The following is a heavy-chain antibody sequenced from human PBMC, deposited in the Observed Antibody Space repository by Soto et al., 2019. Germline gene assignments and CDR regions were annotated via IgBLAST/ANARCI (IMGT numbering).Heavy chain of an antibody. CDR2: IYPGDSDT. V-gene: IGHV5-51*01. J-gene: IGHJ3*02. CDR3: ARRYCSGGSCYGQYAFDI. Sequence: GESLKISCKGSGYSFTSYWIGWVRQMPGKCLEWMGIIYPGDSDTRYSPSFQGQVTISAAKSISTAYLQLSSLKASDTAMYYCARRYCSGGSCYGQYAFDIWGQGTMVT. D-gene: IGHD2-15*01. CDR1: GYSFTSYW.